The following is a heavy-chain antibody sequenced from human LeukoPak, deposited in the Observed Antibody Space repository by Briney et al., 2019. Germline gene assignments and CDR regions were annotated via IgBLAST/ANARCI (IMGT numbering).Heavy chain of an antibody. CDR2: INDSGGT. Sequence: SETLSLTCAVYGGSFSGYYWTWIRQPPEKGLKWIGEINDSGGTDYNPSLRSRVTISIDTSKNQFSLKLSSVTAADTAVYYCARGPDHAKVGYWGQGNLVTVSS. CDR1: GGSFSGYY. V-gene: IGHV4-34*01. J-gene: IGHJ4*02. D-gene: IGHD1-14*01. CDR3: ARGPDHAKVGY.